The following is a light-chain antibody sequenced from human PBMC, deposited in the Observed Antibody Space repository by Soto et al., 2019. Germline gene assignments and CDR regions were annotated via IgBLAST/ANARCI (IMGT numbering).Light chain of an antibody. CDR2: AAA. CDR1: QAISSY. CDR3: QQYFSYPYT. Sequence: AIRMTQSPSSFSASTGDRVTITCRASQAISSYLAWYQQKVGKAPKLLIYAAATLQRGAPSRFSGSGSGTDFTLTIGRLQSEDFATYYCQQYFSYPYTFGQGTKLEI. V-gene: IGKV1-8*01. J-gene: IGKJ2*01.